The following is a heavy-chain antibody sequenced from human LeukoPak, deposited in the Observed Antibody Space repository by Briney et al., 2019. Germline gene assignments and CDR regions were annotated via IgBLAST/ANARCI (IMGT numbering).Heavy chain of an antibody. CDR3: ARKRYDDPYFFDY. CDR1: GGSINSATYF. V-gene: IGHV4-30-4*08. CDR2: IYNSGST. Sequence: PSQTLSLTCTVSGGSINSATYFWNWIRQRPGKGLEWIGYIYNSGSTYYNPSLKSRITISVDTSKTQFSLRLSSVTAADTAVYYCARKRYDDPYFFDYWGQGTLVTVSS. D-gene: IGHD3-22*01. J-gene: IGHJ4*02.